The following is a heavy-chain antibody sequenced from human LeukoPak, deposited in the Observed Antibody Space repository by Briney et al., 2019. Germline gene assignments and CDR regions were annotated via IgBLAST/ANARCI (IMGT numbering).Heavy chain of an antibody. CDR3: AAFSKRESGYDPYYYYGMDV. CDR2: ISSSGSTI. J-gene: IGHJ6*04. D-gene: IGHD5-12*01. CDR1: GFTFSSYE. Sequence: PGGSLRLCCAASGFTFSSYEMNWVRQAAGKGLEWVSYISSSGSTIYYADSVKGRFTISRDNAKNSLYLQMNSLRAEDTAVYYCAAFSKRESGYDPYYYYGMDVWGKGTTVTVSS. V-gene: IGHV3-48*03.